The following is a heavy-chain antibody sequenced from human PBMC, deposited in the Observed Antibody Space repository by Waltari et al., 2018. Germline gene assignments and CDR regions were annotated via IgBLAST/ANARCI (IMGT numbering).Heavy chain of an antibody. D-gene: IGHD2-15*01. J-gene: IGHJ5*02. V-gene: IGHV4-59*01. CDR3: AREWDCSGGSCYSHNWFDP. CDR1: GGSISSYY. Sequence: QLQLQESGPGLVKPSETLSLTCTVSGGSISSYYWSWIRQPPGKGLEWIGYIYYSGSTNYNPALKSRVTISVDTSKNQFSLKLSSVTAADTAVYYCAREWDCSGGSCYSHNWFDPWGQGTLVTVSS. CDR2: IYYSGST.